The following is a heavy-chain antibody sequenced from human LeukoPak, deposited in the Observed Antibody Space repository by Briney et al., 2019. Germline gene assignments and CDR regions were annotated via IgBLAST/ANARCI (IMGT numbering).Heavy chain of an antibody. D-gene: IGHD3-10*01. CDR1: GYTFTSYG. J-gene: IGHJ6*02. V-gene: IGHV1-69*04. Sequence: ASVKVSCKASGYTFTSYGISWVRQAPGQGLEWMGRIIPILGIANYAQKFQGRVTITADKSTSTAYMELSSLRSEDTAVYYCALYGSGSKYYYGMDVWGQGPRSPSP. CDR3: ALYGSGSKYYYGMDV. CDR2: IIPILGIA.